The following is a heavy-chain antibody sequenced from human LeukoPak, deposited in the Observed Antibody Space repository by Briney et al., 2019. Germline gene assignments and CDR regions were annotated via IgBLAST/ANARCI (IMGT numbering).Heavy chain of an antibody. Sequence: PSETLSLTCTVSGGSISSSSYYWGWIRQPPGKGLEWIGSIYYSGSTYYNPSLKSRVTISVDTSKNQFSLKLSSVTAADTAVYYCARLEYSSGWSNDPQNWYFDLWGRGTLVTVSS. CDR3: ARLEYSSGWSNDPQNWYFDL. CDR2: IYYSGST. J-gene: IGHJ2*01. V-gene: IGHV4-39*01. D-gene: IGHD6-19*01. CDR1: GGSISSSSYY.